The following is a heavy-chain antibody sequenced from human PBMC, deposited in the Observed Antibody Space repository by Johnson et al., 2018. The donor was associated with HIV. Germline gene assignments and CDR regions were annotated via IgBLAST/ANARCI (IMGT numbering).Heavy chain of an antibody. CDR3: AKDHDYYDSSGYYRGDAFDI. V-gene: IGHV3-9*01. Sequence: VESGGGLVQPGRSLRLSCAASGFTFDDYAMHWVRQAPGKGLEWVSGLRWNSGSIGYADSVKGRFTISIDNAKNSLYLQMNSLGAEDTALYYCAKDHDYYDSSGYYRGDAFDIWGQGTMVTVSS. J-gene: IGHJ3*02. D-gene: IGHD3-22*01. CDR2: LRWNSGSI. CDR1: GFTFDDYA.